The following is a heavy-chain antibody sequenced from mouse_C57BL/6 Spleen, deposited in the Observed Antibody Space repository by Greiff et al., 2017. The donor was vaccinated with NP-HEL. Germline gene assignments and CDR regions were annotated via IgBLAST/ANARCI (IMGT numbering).Heavy chain of an antibody. CDR1: GYTFTSYW. CDR3: ARRGLYYFDY. CDR2: IDPSDSYT. V-gene: IGHV1-69*01. Sequence: QVQLQQPGAELVMPGASVKLSCKASGYTFTSYWMHWVKQRPGQGLEWIGEIDPSDSYTNYNQKFKGKSTLTVDKSSSTAYTQLSSLTSEDSAVYYCARRGLYYFDYWGQGTTLTVSS. J-gene: IGHJ2*01.